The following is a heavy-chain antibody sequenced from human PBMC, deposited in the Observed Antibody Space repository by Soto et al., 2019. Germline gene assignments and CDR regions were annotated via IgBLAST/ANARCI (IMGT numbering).Heavy chain of an antibody. Sequence: PSETLSLTCTVSGGSISSSSYYWGWIRQPPGKGLEWIGSIYYSGSTYYNPSLKSRVTISVDTSKNQFSLKLSSVTAADTAVYYCAGWGSFGGGDYFDYWGQGTLVTVSS. CDR1: GGSISSSSYY. J-gene: IGHJ4*02. CDR2: IYYSGST. CDR3: AGWGSFGGGDYFDY. D-gene: IGHD3-16*01. V-gene: IGHV4-39*01.